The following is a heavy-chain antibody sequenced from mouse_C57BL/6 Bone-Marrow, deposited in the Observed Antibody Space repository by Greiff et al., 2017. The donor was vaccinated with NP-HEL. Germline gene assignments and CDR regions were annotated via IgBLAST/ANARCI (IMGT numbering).Heavy chain of an antibody. D-gene: IGHD2-5*01. CDR1: EYEFPSHD. CDR2: INSDGGST. CDR3: AYYSNSPFDN. V-gene: IGHV5-2*01. Sequence: EVKVVESGGGLVQPGESLKLSCESNEYEFPSHDMSWVRKTPEKRLELVAAINSDGGSTYYPDTMERRFIISRDNTKQTLYLQMSRLRSEDTALYYWAYYSNSPFDNWGQGTTLTVSS. J-gene: IGHJ2*01.